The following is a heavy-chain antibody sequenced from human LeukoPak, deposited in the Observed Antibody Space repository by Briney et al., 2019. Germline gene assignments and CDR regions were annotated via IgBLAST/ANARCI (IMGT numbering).Heavy chain of an antibody. CDR1: GFTFDDYA. CDR3: ARDIVVVPAAPGDDY. J-gene: IGHJ4*02. CDR2: ISWNSGSI. V-gene: IGHV3-9*01. D-gene: IGHD2-2*01. Sequence: GGSLRLSCAASGFTFDDYAMHWVRQAPGKGLEWVSGISWNSGSIGYADSVKGRFTISRDNAKNSLYLQMNSLRAEDTAVYYCARDIVVVPAAPGDDYWGQGTLVTVSS.